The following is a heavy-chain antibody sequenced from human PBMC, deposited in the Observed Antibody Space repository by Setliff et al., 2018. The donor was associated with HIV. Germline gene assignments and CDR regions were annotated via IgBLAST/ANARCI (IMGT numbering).Heavy chain of an antibody. CDR1: GDTFSNYV. CDR3: ARGVDYSSSSIDY. D-gene: IGHD6-6*01. J-gene: IGHJ4*02. Sequence: SVKVSCKASGDTFSNYVINWVRQAPGQGLQWMGGIVPVFGTSNYAQRFQGRVTITRDTSASTAYMELSSLRSEDTAVYYCARGVDYSSSSIDYWGQGTLVTVSS. V-gene: IGHV1-69*05. CDR2: IVPVFGTS.